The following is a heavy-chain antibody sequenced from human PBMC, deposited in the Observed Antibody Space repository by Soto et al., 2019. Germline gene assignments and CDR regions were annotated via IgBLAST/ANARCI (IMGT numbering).Heavy chain of an antibody. CDR2: IYHTGST. CDR1: GGSISNSNW. Sequence: QVQLQESGPGLVKPSGTLSLTCGVFGGSISNSNWWTWVRQPPGKGLEWTGEIYHTGSTNYNSSLMSRVTISLDKPNNQFSLKLSSVTATYTAVYYCAHRPIVGAAIWGQGTLVTVSS. V-gene: IGHV4-4*02. J-gene: IGHJ4*02. CDR3: AHRPIVGAAI. D-gene: IGHD1-26*01.